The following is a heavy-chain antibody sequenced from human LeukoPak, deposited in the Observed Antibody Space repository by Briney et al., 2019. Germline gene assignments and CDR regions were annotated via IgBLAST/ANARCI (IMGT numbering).Heavy chain of an antibody. J-gene: IGHJ4*02. Sequence: GASVKVSCKASGYTFTSYGISWVRQAPGQGLEWMGWISAYNGNTSYAQKLQGRVTMTTDTSTSTAYMELRSLRSDDTAVYYCARGPPTIFGVVIRVYWGQGTLVTVSS. V-gene: IGHV1-18*01. CDR2: ISAYNGNT. CDR3: ARGPPTIFGVVIRVY. CDR1: GYTFTSYG. D-gene: IGHD3-3*01.